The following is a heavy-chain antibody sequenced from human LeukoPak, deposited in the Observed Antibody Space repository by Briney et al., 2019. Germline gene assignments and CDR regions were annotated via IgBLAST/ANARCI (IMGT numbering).Heavy chain of an antibody. Sequence: ASVKVSCKASGYTFTSYDINWVRQATGQGLEWMGWMNPNGGNTGYAQKFQGRVTMTRNTSISTAYMELSSLRSEDTAVYYCARGRRLTGYYDFDYWGQGTLVTVSS. CDR3: ARGRRLTGYYDFDY. D-gene: IGHD3-9*01. V-gene: IGHV1-8*01. CDR2: MNPNGGNT. J-gene: IGHJ4*02. CDR1: GYTFTSYD.